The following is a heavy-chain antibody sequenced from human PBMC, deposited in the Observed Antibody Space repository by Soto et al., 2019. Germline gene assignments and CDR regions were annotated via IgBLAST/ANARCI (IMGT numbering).Heavy chain of an antibody. CDR2: IGGSGGST. CDR3: AKPKSSGWYFDN. J-gene: IGHJ4*02. CDR1: VFPFTNYA. D-gene: IGHD6-19*01. V-gene: IGHV3-23*01. Sequence: GGSLRLSCAASVFPFTNYAMSWVRQAPGKGLEWVSAIGGSGGSTYYADSVKGRFTISRDNSENTLYLQMNSLRAEDTAVYYCAKPKSSGWYFDNWGQGTLVTVSS.